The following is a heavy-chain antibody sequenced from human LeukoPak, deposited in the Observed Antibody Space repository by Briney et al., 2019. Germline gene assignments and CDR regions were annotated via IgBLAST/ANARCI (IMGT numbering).Heavy chain of an antibody. CDR3: TRTEAIAADYFDY. D-gene: IGHD6-13*01. CDR1: GFTFSSYA. V-gene: IGHV3-23*01. Sequence: GGSLRLSCAASGFTFSSYAMSWVRQAPGKGLEWVSAISNSGGNTYYADSVKGRFTISRDNSKDTLSLQMNSLRAEDTAVYYCTRTEAIAADYFDYWGQGTLVTVSS. CDR2: ISNSGGNT. J-gene: IGHJ4*02.